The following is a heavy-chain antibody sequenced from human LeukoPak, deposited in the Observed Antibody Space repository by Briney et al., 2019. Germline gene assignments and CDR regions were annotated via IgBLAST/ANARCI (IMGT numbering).Heavy chain of an antibody. J-gene: IGHJ4*02. V-gene: IGHV3-30-3*01. D-gene: IGHD1-1*01. CDR2: ISYDGSNK. CDR1: GFTFSSYA. CDR3: ARGVWTGTTYFDY. Sequence: GGSLRLSCAASGFTFSSYAMHWVRQAPGKGLEWVAVISYDGSNKYYADSVKGRFTIFRDNSKNTLYLQMNSLRAEDTAVYYCARGVWTGTTYFDYWGQGTLVTVSS.